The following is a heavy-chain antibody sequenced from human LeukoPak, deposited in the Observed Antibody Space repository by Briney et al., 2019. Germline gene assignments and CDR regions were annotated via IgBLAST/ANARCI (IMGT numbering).Heavy chain of an antibody. Sequence: GGSLRLSCAASGFNFRNYWMHWVRQAPGKGLVWVSRINSDGSSTSYADSVKGRFTISRDNAENTLYLQMNSLRAEDTAVYYCAAIVVPAAISLDAFDIWGQGTMVTVSS. J-gene: IGHJ3*02. CDR1: GFNFRNYW. CDR2: INSDGSST. D-gene: IGHD2-2*01. CDR3: AAIVVPAAISLDAFDI. V-gene: IGHV3-74*01.